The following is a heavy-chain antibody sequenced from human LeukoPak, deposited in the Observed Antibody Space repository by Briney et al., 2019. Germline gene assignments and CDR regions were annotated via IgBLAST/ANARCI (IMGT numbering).Heavy chain of an antibody. CDR3: ARADGTGGPYDY. J-gene: IGHJ4*02. CDR2: ISWNSGSI. CDR1: GFTFDDYA. V-gene: IGHV3-9*01. Sequence: GRSLRLSCAASGFTFDDYAMHWVRQAPGKGLEWVSGISWNSGSIGYADSVKGRFTISRDNAKNSLYLQMNSLRAEDTAVYYCARADGTGGPYDYWGQGTLVTVSS. D-gene: IGHD3/OR15-3a*01.